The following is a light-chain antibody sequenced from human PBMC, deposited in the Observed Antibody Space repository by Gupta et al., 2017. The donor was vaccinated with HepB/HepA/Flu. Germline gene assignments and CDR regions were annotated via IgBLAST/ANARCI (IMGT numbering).Light chain of an antibody. Sequence: QSVLTQPPSVSGAPGQRVTISCTWSRSNIGAGYDVHWYQQLPGTAPKLLIYGNSNRPSGVPDRFSGSKSGTSAYPAITGLQAEDEADYYCQSSDSSLSGSVVFGGGTKLTGL. CDR3: QSSDSSLSGSVV. CDR1: RSNIGAGYD. CDR2: GNS. V-gene: IGLV1-40*01. J-gene: IGLJ2*01.